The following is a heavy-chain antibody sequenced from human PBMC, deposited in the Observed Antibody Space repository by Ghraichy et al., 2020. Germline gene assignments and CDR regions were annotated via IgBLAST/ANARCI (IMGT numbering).Heavy chain of an antibody. CDR1: GFIFRSYE. V-gene: IGHV3-48*03. CDR2: ISSTASTI. Sequence: GGSLRLSCAASGFIFRSYEMNWFRQAPGKGLEWVSYISSTASTIYYADSVKGRFTISRDNAKNSLYLQMNSLRAEDTAVYYCARSEYYESSGYQDHWGQGTLVNV. D-gene: IGHD3-22*01. J-gene: IGHJ4*02. CDR3: ARSEYYESSGYQDH.